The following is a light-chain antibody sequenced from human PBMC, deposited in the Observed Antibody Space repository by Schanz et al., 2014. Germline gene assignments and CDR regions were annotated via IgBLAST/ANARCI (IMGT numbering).Light chain of an antibody. Sequence: AIRITQSPSSLSASTGDRVTITCRASQGISSYLAWYQQKPGKAPKLLIYAASTLQSGVPSRFSGSGSGTDFTLTISCLQSDDFATYYCQQYNSPYTFGQGTKLEIK. CDR2: AAS. CDR1: QGISSY. V-gene: IGKV1-8*01. CDR3: QQYNSPYT. J-gene: IGKJ2*01.